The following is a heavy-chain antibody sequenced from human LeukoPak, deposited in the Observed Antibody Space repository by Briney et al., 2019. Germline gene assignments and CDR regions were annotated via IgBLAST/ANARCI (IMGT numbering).Heavy chain of an antibody. J-gene: IGHJ5*02. D-gene: IGHD6-19*01. CDR2: INPNSGGT. Sequence: ASVKVSCKASGYTFTGYYMHWVRQAPGQGLEWMGWINPNSGGTNYAQKFQGRVTMTRDTSISTAYMELSRLRSDDTAVYYCASASGWYLIGSNLFDPWGQGTLVTVSS. CDR1: GYTFTGYY. CDR3: ASASGWYLIGSNLFDP. V-gene: IGHV1-2*02.